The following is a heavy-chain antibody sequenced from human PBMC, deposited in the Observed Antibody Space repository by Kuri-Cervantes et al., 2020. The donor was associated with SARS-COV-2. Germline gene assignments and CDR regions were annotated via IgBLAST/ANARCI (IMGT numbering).Heavy chain of an antibody. CDR1: GFTFDDYA. CDR2: ISWDGGST. V-gene: IGHV3-43D*03. CDR3: ARDLLRQFDWLSSDAFDI. D-gene: IGHD3-9*01. J-gene: IGHJ3*02. Sequence: GGSLRLSCAASGFTFDDYAMHWVRQAPGKGLEWVSLISWDGGSTYYADSVKGRFTISRDNSKNSLYLQMNSLRAEDTAVYYCARDLLRQFDWLSSDAFDIWGQGTMVTVSS.